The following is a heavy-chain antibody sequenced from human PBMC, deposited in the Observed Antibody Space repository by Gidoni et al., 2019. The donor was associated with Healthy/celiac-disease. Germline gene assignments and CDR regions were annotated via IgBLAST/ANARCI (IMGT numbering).Heavy chain of an antibody. CDR3: TTPLGGYDILTGYYMDYFDY. CDR1: VFTFSHAW. D-gene: IGHD3-9*01. CDR2: IKSKTDGGTT. V-gene: IGHV3-15*07. J-gene: IGHJ4*02. Sequence: EVQLVASVGGLVKPVGSLRLSCAASVFTFSHAWMKWFRQAPGKGLEWVGSIKSKTDGGTTDYAAPVKGRFTISRDDSKNTLYLQMNSLKTEDTAVYYCTTPLGGYDILTGYYMDYFDYWGQGTLVTVSS.